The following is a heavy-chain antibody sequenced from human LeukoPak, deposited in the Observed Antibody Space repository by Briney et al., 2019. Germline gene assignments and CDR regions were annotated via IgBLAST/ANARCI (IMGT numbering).Heavy chain of an antibody. D-gene: IGHD3-22*01. Sequence: ASVKVSCKASGGTFSSYAISWVRQAPGQGLEWMGGIIPIFGTANYAQKFQGRVTITADESTSTAYMELSSLRSEDTAVYYCARPGSYDSSGYYPFDYWGQGTLVTVSS. V-gene: IGHV1-69*13. J-gene: IGHJ4*02. CDR2: IIPIFGTA. CDR3: ARPGSYDSSGYYPFDY. CDR1: GGTFSSYA.